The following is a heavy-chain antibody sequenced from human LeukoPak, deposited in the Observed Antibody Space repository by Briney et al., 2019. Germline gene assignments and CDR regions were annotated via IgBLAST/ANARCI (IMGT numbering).Heavy chain of an antibody. V-gene: IGHV3-30-3*01. D-gene: IGHD2-15*01. CDR2: ISYDATVK. CDR1: GFTLRSYA. CDR3: ARDFSTWYSIDY. Sequence: GGSLRLSCAVSGFTLRSYAIHWVRQAPGKGLQWVAFISYDATVKYYADSVRGRFTVSRDNSKNTLSLQMNSLRPEDIAVYYRARDFSTWYSIDYWGRGTLATVSS. J-gene: IGHJ4*02.